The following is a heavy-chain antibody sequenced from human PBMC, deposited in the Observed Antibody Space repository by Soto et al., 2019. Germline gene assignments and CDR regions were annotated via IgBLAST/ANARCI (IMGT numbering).Heavy chain of an antibody. D-gene: IGHD4-17*01. CDR3: ANHDYGRNSHQC. V-gene: IGHV3-23*01. CDR1: GFTFSSYA. CDR2: ISDSGGST. J-gene: IGHJ4*02. Sequence: EVQLLESGGGLVQPGGSLRLSCAASGFTFSSYAMSWVRQAPGKGLEWVSAISDSGGSTYYEDSVKGRFTISRDNSKNTLYLQMNSLRAEDTAVYYCANHDYGRNSHQCWGQGTLVTVSS.